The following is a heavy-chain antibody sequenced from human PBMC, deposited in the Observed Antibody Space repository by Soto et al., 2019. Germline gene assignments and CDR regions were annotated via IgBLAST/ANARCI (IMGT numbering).Heavy chain of an antibody. J-gene: IGHJ4*01. D-gene: IGHD3-22*01. CDR2: ISAYNGNT. Sequence: ASVKVSCKASGYTFTSYGISWVRQAPGQGLEWMGWISAYNGNTNYAQKLQGRVTMTTDTSTSTAYMELRSLRSDDTAVYYCARGTPYYYDSSGYYAPDYWGHGTLVTVSS. V-gene: IGHV1-18*01. CDR1: GYTFTSYG. CDR3: ARGTPYYYDSSGYYAPDY.